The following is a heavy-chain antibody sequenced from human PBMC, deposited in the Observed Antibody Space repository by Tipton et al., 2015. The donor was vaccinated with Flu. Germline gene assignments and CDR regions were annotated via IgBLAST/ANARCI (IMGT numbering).Heavy chain of an antibody. Sequence: TLSLTCAVYGGSFSGYYWGWIRQPPGKGLEWIGEINHSGSTNYNPSLKSRVTISVDTSKNQFSLKLSSVTAADTAVYYCARIRASGGGQIWFDPWGQGTLVTVSS. J-gene: IGHJ5*02. V-gene: IGHV4-34*01. CDR1: GGSFSGYY. D-gene: IGHD6-19*01. CDR3: ARIRASGGGQIWFDP. CDR2: INHSGST.